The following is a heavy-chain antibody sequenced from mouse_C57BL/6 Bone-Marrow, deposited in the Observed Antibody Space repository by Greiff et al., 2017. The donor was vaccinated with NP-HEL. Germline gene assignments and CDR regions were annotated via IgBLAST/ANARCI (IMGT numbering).Heavy chain of an antibody. V-gene: IGHV1-81*01. CDR3: ASSAQATRFAY. D-gene: IGHD3-2*02. J-gene: IGHJ3*01. Sequence: QVQLQQSGAELARPGASVKLSCKASGYTFTSYGISWVKQRTGQGLEWIGEIYPRSGNTYYNEKFKGKATLTADKSSSTAYMELRSLTSEDSAVYFCASSAQATRFAYWGQGTLVTVSA. CDR1: GYTFTSYG. CDR2: IYPRSGNT.